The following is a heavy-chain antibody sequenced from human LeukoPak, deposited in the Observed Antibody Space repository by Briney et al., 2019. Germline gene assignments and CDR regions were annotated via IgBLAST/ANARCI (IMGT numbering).Heavy chain of an antibody. Sequence: GGSLRLSCAASGFTFGSYAMHWVRQAPGKGLEWVAGISYDGSNKYYADSVKGRFTISRDNSKNTLYLQMNSLRAEDTAVYYCAKDSPQPYSYDPDAFDIWGQGTMVTVSS. D-gene: IGHD5-18*01. J-gene: IGHJ3*02. CDR1: GFTFGSYA. CDR3: AKDSPQPYSYDPDAFDI. V-gene: IGHV3-30*04. CDR2: ISYDGSNK.